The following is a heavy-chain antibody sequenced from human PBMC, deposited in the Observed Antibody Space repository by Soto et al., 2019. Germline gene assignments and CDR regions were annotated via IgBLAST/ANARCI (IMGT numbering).Heavy chain of an antibody. V-gene: IGHV4-39*02. CDR3: ARDSYVWGSYRPRPYYYYGMDV. CDR1: GGSISSSSYY. CDR2: IYYSGST. Sequence: SETLSLTCTVPGGSISSSSYYWGWIRQPPGKGLEWIGSIYYSGSTYYNPSLKSRVTISVDTSKNQFSLKLSSVTAADTAVYYCARDSYVWGSYRPRPYYYYGMDVWGQGTTVT. J-gene: IGHJ6*02. D-gene: IGHD3-16*02.